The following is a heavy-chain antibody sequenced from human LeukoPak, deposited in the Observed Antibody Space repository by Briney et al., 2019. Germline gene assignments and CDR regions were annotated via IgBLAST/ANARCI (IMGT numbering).Heavy chain of an antibody. CDR2: IYYSGST. D-gene: IGHD3-10*01. V-gene: IGHV4-31*03. CDR1: GGSIRRGGYY. Sequence: SQTLSLTCTVSGGSIRRGGYYWSWIRQHPGKGLEWIGYIYYSGSTYYNPSLKSRVTISVDTSKNQFSLKLSSVTAADTAVYYCAREKGGSSDIWGQGTMVTVSS. J-gene: IGHJ3*02. CDR3: AREKGGSSDI.